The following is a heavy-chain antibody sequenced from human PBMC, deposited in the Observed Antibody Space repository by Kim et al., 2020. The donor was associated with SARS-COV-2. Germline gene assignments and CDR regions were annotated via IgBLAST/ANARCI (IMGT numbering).Heavy chain of an antibody. Sequence: AAPVKGRFNNSRDNAKNPLYLQMNSLRVEDTAVYYCARRSVTGSYYYFDNWGQGTLVTVSS. V-gene: IGHV3-74*01. J-gene: IGHJ4*02. D-gene: IGHD1-26*01. CDR3: ARRSVTGSYYYFDN.